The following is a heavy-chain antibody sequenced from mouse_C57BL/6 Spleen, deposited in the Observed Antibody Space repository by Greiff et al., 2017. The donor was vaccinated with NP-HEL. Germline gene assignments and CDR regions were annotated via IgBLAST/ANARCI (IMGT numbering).Heavy chain of an antibody. CDR2: IYPGSGNT. CDR3: ARLGDYEVFYWYFDV. Sequence: QVQLQQSGAELVRPGASVKLSCKASGYTFTDYYINWVKQRPGQGLEWIARIYPGSGNTYYNEKFKGKATLTAEKSSSTAYMQLSSLTSEDSAVYFCARLGDYEVFYWYFDVWGTGTTVTVSS. V-gene: IGHV1-76*01. J-gene: IGHJ1*03. D-gene: IGHD1-1*01. CDR1: GYTFTDYY.